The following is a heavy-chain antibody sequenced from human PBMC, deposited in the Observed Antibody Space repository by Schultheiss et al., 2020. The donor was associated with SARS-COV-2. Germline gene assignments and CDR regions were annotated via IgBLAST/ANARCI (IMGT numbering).Heavy chain of an antibody. CDR3: AKEPYYDSSGYTFDY. J-gene: IGHJ4*02. CDR2: ISYDGSNK. CDR1: GFTFSSYG. D-gene: IGHD3-22*01. Sequence: GGSLRLSCAASGFTFSSYGMHWVRQAPGKGLEWVAVISYDGSNKYYADSVKGRFTISRDNSKNTLYLQMNSLRAEDTAVYYCAKEPYYDSSGYTFDYWGQGTLVTVSS. V-gene: IGHV3-30*18.